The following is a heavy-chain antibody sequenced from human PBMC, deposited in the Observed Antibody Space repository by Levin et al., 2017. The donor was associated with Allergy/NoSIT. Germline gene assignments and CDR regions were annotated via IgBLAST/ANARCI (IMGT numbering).Heavy chain of an antibody. V-gene: IGHV1-2*02. CDR1: GYTFTGYY. D-gene: IGHD4-17*01. J-gene: IGHJ4*02. CDR3: ARDLTLTTVTIGY. CDR2: INPNNGGT. Sequence: ASVKVSCKASGYTFTGYYIHWVRQAPGQGLEWMGWINPNNGGTNSAQKFQGRVTMTRDTSITTAYMELTRLRSDDTAVYYCARDLTLTTVTIGYWGQGTLVTVSS.